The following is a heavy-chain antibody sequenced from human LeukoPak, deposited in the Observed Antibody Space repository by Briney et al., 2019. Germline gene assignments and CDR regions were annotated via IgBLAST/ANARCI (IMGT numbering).Heavy chain of an antibody. V-gene: IGHV3-7*01. CDR3: AREGVWS. CDR2: IKQDGSEK. D-gene: IGHD2-8*02. J-gene: IGHJ5*02. CDR1: GFTFTNYA. Sequence: GGSLRLSCAASGFTFTNYAMTWVRQAPGKGLEWVANIKQDGSEKYYVDSVKGRFTISRDNAKNSLYLQMNSLRAEDTAVYYCAREGVWSWGQGTLVTVSS.